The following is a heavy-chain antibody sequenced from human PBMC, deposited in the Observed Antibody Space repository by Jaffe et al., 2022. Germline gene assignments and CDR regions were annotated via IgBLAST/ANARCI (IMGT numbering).Heavy chain of an antibody. CDR2: IKQDGSEK. V-gene: IGHV3-7*01. D-gene: IGHD1-1*01. Sequence: EVQLVESGGGLVQPGGSLRLSCAASGFTFSSYWMSWVRQAPGKGLEWVANIKQDGSEKYYVDSVKGRFTISRDNAKNSLYLQMNSLRAEDTAVYYCARDRDGYNWNEDYWGQGTLVTVSS. CDR1: GFTFSSYW. J-gene: IGHJ4*02. CDR3: ARDRDGYNWNEDY.